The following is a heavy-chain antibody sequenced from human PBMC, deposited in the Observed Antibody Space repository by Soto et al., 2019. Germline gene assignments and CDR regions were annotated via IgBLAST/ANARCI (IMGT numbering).Heavy chain of an antibody. CDR2: IYHSGST. CDR1: GGSISSSNW. J-gene: IGHJ4*02. V-gene: IGHV4-4*02. D-gene: IGHD5-12*01. Sequence: SETLSLTCAVSGGSISSSNWWSWVRQPPGKGLEWIGEIYHSGSTNYNPSLKSRVTISVDKSKNQFSLKLSSVTAADTAVYYCARAGLSGYDSAVFFDYWGQGTLVTVSS. CDR3: ARAGLSGYDSAVFFDY.